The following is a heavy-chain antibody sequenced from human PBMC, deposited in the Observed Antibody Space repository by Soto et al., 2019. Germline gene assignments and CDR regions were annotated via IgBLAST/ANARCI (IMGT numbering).Heavy chain of an antibody. D-gene: IGHD3-22*01. Sequence: QVQLVQSGAEVKKPGASVKVACKASGYTFSDYGITWVRQAPGQGLEWVGWISAYNRDTKYAQKVQGRVTMITDTSTSTAYVELRSLRSDDTAVYFCARDHTYYDNGGTTDYWGQGTLVTVSS. CDR2: ISAYNRDT. J-gene: IGHJ4*02. CDR1: GYTFSDYG. V-gene: IGHV1-18*01. CDR3: ARDHTYYDNGGTTDY.